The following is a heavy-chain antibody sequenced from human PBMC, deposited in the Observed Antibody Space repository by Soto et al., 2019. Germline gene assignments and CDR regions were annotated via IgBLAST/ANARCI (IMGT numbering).Heavy chain of an antibody. CDR2: VYYRGRS. Sequence: SETLSLTCTVSGGSVTNSSYYWGWIRQSPGKGLEWIGSVYYRGRSYSKSSVKSRVTISVDTSKNQFSLKLSSVTAADTAVYYCARHFRRLSPSLFDYWGQGTLVTVSS. CDR3: ARHFRRLSPSLFDY. CDR1: GGSVTNSSYY. D-gene: IGHD3-16*02. J-gene: IGHJ4*02. V-gene: IGHV4-39*01.